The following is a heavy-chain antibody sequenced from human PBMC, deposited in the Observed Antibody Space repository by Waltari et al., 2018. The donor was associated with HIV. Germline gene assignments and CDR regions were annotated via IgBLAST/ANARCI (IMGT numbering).Heavy chain of an antibody. Sequence: QVQLQESGPGLVKPSQTLSLTCTVSGGSISSGGYYWSWIRQHPGKGLEWIGYIYYSGSTYYNPSLKSLVTISLDTSKNQFSLKLSSVTAADTVVYYCARVRAIVVVVDIWGQGTMVTVSS. CDR3: ARVRAIVVVVDI. CDR1: GGSISSGGYY. J-gene: IGHJ3*02. V-gene: IGHV4-31*01. D-gene: IGHD3-22*01. CDR2: IYYSGST.